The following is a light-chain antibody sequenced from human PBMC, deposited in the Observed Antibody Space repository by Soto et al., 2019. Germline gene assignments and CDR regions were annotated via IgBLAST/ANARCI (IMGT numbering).Light chain of an antibody. J-gene: IGKJ2*01. Sequence: DIQMTQSPSTPSASVGDKVTITCRATQSIRNWLAWYQQKPGKAPKLLIYRASSLQGGVPSRFSGSGSGTEFTLTISSLQPDDFATYYCQQYNSPYIFGQGTKLEIK. V-gene: IGKV1-5*03. CDR3: QQYNSPYI. CDR2: RAS. CDR1: QSIRNW.